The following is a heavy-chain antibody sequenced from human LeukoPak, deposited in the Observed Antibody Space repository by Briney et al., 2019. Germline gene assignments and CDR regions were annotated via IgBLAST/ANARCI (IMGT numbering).Heavy chain of an antibody. CDR2: IYYSGSA. J-gene: IGHJ4*02. V-gene: IGHV4-39*07. CDR1: GGSISSSSYY. CDR3: ARETVTWRQFDY. D-gene: IGHD4-17*01. Sequence: SETLSLTCTVSGGSISSSSYYWGWIRQPPGKGLEWIGSIYYSGSAYYNPSLKSRVTISVDTSRNQFSLKLSSVTAADTAVYYCARETVTWRQFDYWGQGTLVTVSS.